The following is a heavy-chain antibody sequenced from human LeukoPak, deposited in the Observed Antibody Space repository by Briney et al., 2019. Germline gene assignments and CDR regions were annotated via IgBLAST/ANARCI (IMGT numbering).Heavy chain of an antibody. J-gene: IGHJ4*02. D-gene: IGHD3-22*01. V-gene: IGHV3-30*03. Sequence: GGSPRLSCAASGFTFSSYGIHWVRQAPGKGLEWVAGISYGGSNKYYADSMKGRFTISRDNSKNTLYLQMNSLRAEDTAVYYCAAVFGSGYYYYFDYWGQGSLVTVSS. CDR2: ISYGGSNK. CDR3: AAVFGSGYYYYFDY. CDR1: GFTFSSYG.